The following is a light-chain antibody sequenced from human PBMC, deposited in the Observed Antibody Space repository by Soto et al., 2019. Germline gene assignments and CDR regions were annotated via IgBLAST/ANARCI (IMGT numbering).Light chain of an antibody. Sequence: SYELTQAPSVSLAPGKTARITCGGNNIGSKSVHWYQQKPGQAPVLVIYYDSDRPSGIPERFSGSSSGNTATLTISRVEAGDEADYSCQVWDSSSDHVVFGGGTKLTVL. J-gene: IGLJ2*01. CDR1: NIGSKS. V-gene: IGLV3-21*04. CDR2: YDS. CDR3: QVWDSSSDHVV.